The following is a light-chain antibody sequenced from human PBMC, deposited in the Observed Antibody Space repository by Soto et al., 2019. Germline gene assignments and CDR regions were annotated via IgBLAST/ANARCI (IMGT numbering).Light chain of an antibody. V-gene: IGKV1-27*01. J-gene: IGKJ1*01. CDR3: QKYNTAPWT. Sequence: DVEMTQSPSSLSASVGDRVTITCRASQGIRKYLAWYQQKPGKVPRLLIYLASTLQSGVPSRFSGSGSGTDFILTISSLQPEDVATYYCQKYNTAPWTFGQGTKVEIK. CDR1: QGIRKY. CDR2: LAS.